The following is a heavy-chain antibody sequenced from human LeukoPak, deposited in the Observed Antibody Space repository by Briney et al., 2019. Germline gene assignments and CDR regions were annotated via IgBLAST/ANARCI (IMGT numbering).Heavy chain of an antibody. D-gene: IGHD5-18*01. CDR3: ARLGDTAMAYAFDI. CDR2: INHSGST. CDR1: GGSFSGYY. Sequence: SETLSLTCAVYGGSFSGYYWSWIRQPPGKGLEWIGEINHSGSTNYNPSLKSRVTISVDTSKNQFSLKLSSVTAADTAVYYCARLGDTAMAYAFDIWGQGTMVTVSS. J-gene: IGHJ3*02. V-gene: IGHV4-34*01.